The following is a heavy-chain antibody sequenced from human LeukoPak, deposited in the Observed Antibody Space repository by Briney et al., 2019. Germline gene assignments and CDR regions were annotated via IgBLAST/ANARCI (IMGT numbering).Heavy chain of an antibody. V-gene: IGHV3-23*01. CDR1: GFTFSGSA. J-gene: IGHJ4*02. Sequence: GGSLRLSCAASGFTFSGSAMSWVRQAPGKGLEWVSDTSGGGGTTYYADSVRGRFTISRDNSKNTLYLQMNSLRDEDTAVYYCAVCLSRSSCYLFDYWGQGTLVTVSS. CDR3: AVCLSRSSCYLFDY. CDR2: TSGGGGTT. D-gene: IGHD2-2*01.